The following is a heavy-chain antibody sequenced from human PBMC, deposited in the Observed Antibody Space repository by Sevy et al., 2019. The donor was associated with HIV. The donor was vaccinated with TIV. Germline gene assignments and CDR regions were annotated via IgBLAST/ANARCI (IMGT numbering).Heavy chain of an antibody. Sequence: GGSLRLSCAASGFTFSSYAMSWVRQAPGKGLEWVSAISGSGGSTYYADSVKGRFTISRDNSKNTLYLQMNSLRAEDTAVYYCAKGVGFWSGYTGYGMDVWGQGTTVTVSS. D-gene: IGHD3-3*01. J-gene: IGHJ6*02. CDR3: AKGVGFWSGYTGYGMDV. CDR1: GFTFSSYA. V-gene: IGHV3-23*01. CDR2: ISGSGGST.